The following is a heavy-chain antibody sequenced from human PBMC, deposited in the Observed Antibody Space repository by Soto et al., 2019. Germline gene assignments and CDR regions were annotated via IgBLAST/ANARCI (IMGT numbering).Heavy chain of an antibody. V-gene: IGHV4-30-4*01. CDR3: ARGLGDYSSSYFDP. Sequence: QVQLQESGPGLVKPSQTLSLTCTVSGGSISSGDYYWSWIRQPPGKGLEWIGYIYYSGSTYYNPSLKSRLIISVDTSKNQFSLKLSSVTAAETAVYYCARGLGDYSSSYFDPWGRGTLVTVSS. CDR1: GGSISSGDYY. D-gene: IGHD2-21*02. CDR2: IYYSGST. J-gene: IGHJ2*01.